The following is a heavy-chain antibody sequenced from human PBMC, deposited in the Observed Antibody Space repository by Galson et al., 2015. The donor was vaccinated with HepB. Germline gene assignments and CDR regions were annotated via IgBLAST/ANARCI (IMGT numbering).Heavy chain of an antibody. CDR3: ARESRIAAAGAVSDFPRPFDS. CDR1: GYTFTGYH. D-gene: IGHD6-13*01. Sequence: SVKVSCKASGYTFTGYHMHWVRQAPGQGLEWMGRINPNSGGTNSAQKFQGRVTMIRDTSISTAYMELSRLRSDDTAVYYCARESRIAAAGAVSDFPRPFDSWGQGTLVTVSS. V-gene: IGHV1-2*06. J-gene: IGHJ4*02. CDR2: INPNSGGT.